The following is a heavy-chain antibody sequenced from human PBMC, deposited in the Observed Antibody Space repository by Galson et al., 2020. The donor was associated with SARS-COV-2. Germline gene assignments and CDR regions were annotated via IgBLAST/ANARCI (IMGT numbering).Heavy chain of an antibody. Sequence: SETLSLTCTVSGGSISSSIYYWGWIRQPPGKGLEWIGSIYYSGSTYYNPSLKSRVTISVDTSKNQFSLKLSSVTAADTAVYYCARVRDSSGYYYYYAMDVWGQGTTVTVSS. CDR1: GGSISSSIYY. J-gene: IGHJ6*02. D-gene: IGHD3-22*01. CDR2: IYYSGST. V-gene: IGHV4-39*07. CDR3: ARVRDSSGYYYYYAMDV.